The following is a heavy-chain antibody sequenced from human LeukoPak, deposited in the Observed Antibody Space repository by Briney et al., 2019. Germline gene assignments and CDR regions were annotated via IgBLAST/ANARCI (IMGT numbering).Heavy chain of an antibody. CDR1: GFTVSSNY. CDR3: AREAFRWELLIDY. V-gene: IGHV3-21*01. Sequence: GGSLRLSCAASGFTVSSNYMNWVRQAPGKGLEWVSSISSSSSYIYYADSVKGRFTISRDNAKNSLYLQMNSLRAEDTAVYYCAREAFRWELLIDYWGQGTLVTVSS. J-gene: IGHJ4*02. D-gene: IGHD1-26*01. CDR2: ISSSSSYI.